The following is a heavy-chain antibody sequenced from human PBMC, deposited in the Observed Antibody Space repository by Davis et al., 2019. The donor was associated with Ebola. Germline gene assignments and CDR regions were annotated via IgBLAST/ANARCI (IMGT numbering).Heavy chain of an antibody. V-gene: IGHV4-39*01. CDR2: IYYSGST. CDR1: GGSISSSSYY. D-gene: IGHD2-2*01. J-gene: IGHJ6*02. Sequence: SETLSLTCTVSGGSISSSSYYWGWIRQPPGKGLEWIGSIYYSGSTYYNASFKSRLTISVDTSKNQFSLKLTSVTAADTAVYYCVRLPYCSSTRCYDSYYGMDVWGQGTTVIVS. CDR3: VRLPYCSSTRCYDSYYGMDV.